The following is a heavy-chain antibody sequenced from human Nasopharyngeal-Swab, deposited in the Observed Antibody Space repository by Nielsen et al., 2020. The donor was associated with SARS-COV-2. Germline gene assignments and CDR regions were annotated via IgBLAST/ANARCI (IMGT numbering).Heavy chain of an antibody. Sequence: WIRRPPGKGLEWIGEIYHSGRTNYNPSLKSRVTISVDKSKNQFSLKLSSVTAADTAVYYCARTTYCSGGSCYWFDYWGQGTLVTVSS. V-gene: IGHV4-4*02. J-gene: IGHJ4*02. CDR3: ARTTYCSGGSCYWFDY. CDR2: IYHSGRT. D-gene: IGHD2-15*01.